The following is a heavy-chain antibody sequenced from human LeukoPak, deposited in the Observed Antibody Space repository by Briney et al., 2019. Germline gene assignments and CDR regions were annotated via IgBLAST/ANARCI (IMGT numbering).Heavy chain of an antibody. D-gene: IGHD3-22*01. Sequence: ASVKVSCKASGGTFSSYAISWVRQAPGQGLEWMGRITPILGIANYAQKFQGRVTITADKSTSTAYMELSSLRSEDTAVYYCASSYYDSSGNFDYWGQGTLVTVSS. J-gene: IGHJ4*02. CDR3: ASSYYDSSGNFDY. V-gene: IGHV1-69*04. CDR2: ITPILGIA. CDR1: GGTFSSYA.